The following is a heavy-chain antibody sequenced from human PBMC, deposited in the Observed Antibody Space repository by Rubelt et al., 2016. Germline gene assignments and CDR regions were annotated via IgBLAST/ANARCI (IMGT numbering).Heavy chain of an antibody. CDR3: ARQGRDYGMDV. J-gene: IGHJ6*02. Sequence: GKGLEWVAVIWYDGSNKYYADSVKGRFTISRDNAKNSLYLQMNSLRAEDTAVYYCARQGRDYGMDVWGQGTTVTVSS. V-gene: IGHV3-33*01. CDR2: IWYDGSNK.